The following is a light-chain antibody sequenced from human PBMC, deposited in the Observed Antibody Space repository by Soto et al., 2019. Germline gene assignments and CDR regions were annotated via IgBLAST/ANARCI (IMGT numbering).Light chain of an antibody. CDR2: GNS. Sequence: AVVTQPPSVSGAPGQRVTISCTGSSSNIGAGYDVHWYQQLPGTVPKLLIYGNSNRPSGVPDRFSGSKSGTSASLAITGLQAEDEADYYCQSYDSSLSGVVFGGGTKLTVL. V-gene: IGLV1-40*01. J-gene: IGLJ2*01. CDR1: SSNIGAGYD. CDR3: QSYDSSLSGVV.